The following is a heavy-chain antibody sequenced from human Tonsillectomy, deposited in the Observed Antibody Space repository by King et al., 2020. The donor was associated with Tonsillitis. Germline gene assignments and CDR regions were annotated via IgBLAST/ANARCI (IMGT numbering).Heavy chain of an antibody. CDR1: GFTFSDYA. CDR3: TRDRYYYDGSGSFLY. V-gene: IGHV3-49*03. CDR2: IRSKTYGGTT. J-gene: IGHJ4*02. Sequence: VQLVESGGGLVQPGRSLRLSCTASGFTFSDYAMSWFRQAPGKGLEWVGFIRSKTYGGTTEYAPFVKGRFTISRDDSKSIAYLQMNSLKTEDTAVYYCTRDRYYYDGSGSFLYWGQGTLVTVSS. D-gene: IGHD3-22*01.